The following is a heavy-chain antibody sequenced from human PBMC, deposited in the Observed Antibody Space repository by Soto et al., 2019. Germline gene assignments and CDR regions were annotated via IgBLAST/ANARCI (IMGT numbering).Heavy chain of an antibody. D-gene: IGHD2-2*01. J-gene: IGHJ5*02. CDR2: IRSKAYGGTT. V-gene: IGHV3-49*04. CDR1: GFTFGDYA. CDR3: TVFSGIVVGTTIWGFDP. Sequence: PGGSLRLSCTASGFTFGDYAMSLVRQSPGKGLEWVGFIRSKAYGGTTEYAASVKGRFTISRDDSKSIAYLQMNSLKTEETAVYYCTVFSGIVVGTTIWGFDPWGQGTLITFSS.